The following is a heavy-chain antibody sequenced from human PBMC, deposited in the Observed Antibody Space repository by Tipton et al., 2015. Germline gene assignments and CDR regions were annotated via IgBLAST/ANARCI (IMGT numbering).Heavy chain of an antibody. CDR1: GYSISSGYY. CDR3: ARDLEHGMDV. D-gene: IGHD5-24*01. J-gene: IGHJ6*02. V-gene: IGHV4-38-2*02. Sequence: LRLSCDVSGYSISSGYYWSWIRQPPGKGLEWIGSFFHSGNTFHNPSLRSRVIISVDTSKNQFSLTLNSVTAADTAVYYCARDLEHGMDVWGQGTTVTVSS. CDR2: FFHSGNT.